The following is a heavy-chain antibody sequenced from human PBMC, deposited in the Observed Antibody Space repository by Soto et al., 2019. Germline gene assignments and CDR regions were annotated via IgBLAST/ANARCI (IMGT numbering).Heavy chain of an antibody. CDR3: ARHRSRGYSYGSFDY. Sequence: SETLSLTCSVSGGSISGYYWSWIRQPPGKGLEWIGYIYYIGSTDYNPSLKSRVTISVDTSKNQFSLRLISVTAADTAFYYCARHRSRGYSYGSFDYWGQGILVIVSS. V-gene: IGHV4-59*08. CDR1: GGSISGYY. D-gene: IGHD5-18*01. CDR2: IYYIGST. J-gene: IGHJ4*02.